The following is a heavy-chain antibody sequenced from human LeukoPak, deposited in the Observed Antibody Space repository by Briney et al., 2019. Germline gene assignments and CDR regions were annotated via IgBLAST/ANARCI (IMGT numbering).Heavy chain of an antibody. CDR3: ARNGYYSADY. CDR1: GGSISSNSYY. CDR2: IFYSGST. D-gene: IGHD4-17*01. J-gene: IGHJ4*02. Sequence: SETLSLTCNVSGGSISSNSYYWGWIRQPPGKGLEWIGSIFYSGSTYYNPSLKSRVTISVDKSKNQFSLMLTSMTAADTAVYYCARNGYYSADYWGQGTLVTVSS. V-gene: IGHV4-39*07.